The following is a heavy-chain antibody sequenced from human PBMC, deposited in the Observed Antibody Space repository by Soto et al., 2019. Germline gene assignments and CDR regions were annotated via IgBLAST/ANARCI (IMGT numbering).Heavy chain of an antibody. V-gene: IGHV1-69*08. D-gene: IGHD4-17*01. CDR1: GGTFSSYT. CDR2: IIHILGIA. J-gene: IGHJ4*02. CDR3: ARDYGDYALGY. Sequence: QVQLVQSGAEVKKPGSSVKVSCKASGGTFSSYTISWVRQAPGQGLEWMGRIIHILGIANYAQKFQGRVTITADKSTSTAYMELSSLRSEDTAVYYCARDYGDYALGYWGQGTLVTVSS.